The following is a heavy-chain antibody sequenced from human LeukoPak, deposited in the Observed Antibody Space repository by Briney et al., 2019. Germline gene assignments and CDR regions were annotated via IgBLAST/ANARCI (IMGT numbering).Heavy chain of an antibody. CDR2: ISYDGSNK. D-gene: IGHD5-24*01. CDR1: VFTFSSYA. V-gene: IGHV3-30-3*01. J-gene: IGHJ6*02. Sequence: GRSLRLSCAASVFTFSSYAMHWVRQAPGKGLEWVAVISYDGSNKYYADSVKGRFTISRDNSKNTLYLHMNSLSAEDTAVYYCARSVEGLHSNYFYYGLDVWGQGTTVTVSS. CDR3: ARSVEGLHSNYFYYGLDV.